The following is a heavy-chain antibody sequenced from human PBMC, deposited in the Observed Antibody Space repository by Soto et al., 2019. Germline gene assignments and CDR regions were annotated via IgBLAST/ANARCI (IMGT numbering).Heavy chain of an antibody. CDR3: ARTVGAAYYFDF. CDR2: IYMSGST. CDR1: GDSMTKYY. Sequence: QVQLQESGPGLVKPSETLSLTCNVSGDSMTKYYWSWIRQPAGKGLEWIGRIYMSGSTNYNPSLKSRVTMSIDTSNNHFSLDLKSVTAADTAVHYCARTVGAAYYFDFWGQGALVTVSS. J-gene: IGHJ4*02. D-gene: IGHD1-26*01. V-gene: IGHV4-4*07.